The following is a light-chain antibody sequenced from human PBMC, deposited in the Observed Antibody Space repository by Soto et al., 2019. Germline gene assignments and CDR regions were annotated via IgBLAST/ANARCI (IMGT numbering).Light chain of an antibody. CDR1: QSVSNN. Sequence: EIVMTQSPATLSVSPGERATLSCRASQSVSNNLAWYQQKPGQAPRLLIYGASTRATGIPARFSGSGSGTEFTLTLSSLQSEDFAVYYCQQYNTWSPLTFGGGTKVE. CDR3: QQYNTWSPLT. J-gene: IGKJ4*01. CDR2: GAS. V-gene: IGKV3-15*01.